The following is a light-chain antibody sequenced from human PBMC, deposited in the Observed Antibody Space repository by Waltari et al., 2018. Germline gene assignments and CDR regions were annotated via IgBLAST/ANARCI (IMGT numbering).Light chain of an antibody. Sequence: DIQMTQSPSSLSASVGDRVTITYRSSQTIRRYLNWYQQKPGKAPKLLTYAAPSLQSGAPSRFSGSGSGTDFTLTISSLQPEDFASYYCQQTYSSPLTFGGGTK. CDR2: AAP. CDR3: QQTYSSPLT. J-gene: IGKJ4*01. V-gene: IGKV1-39*01. CDR1: QTIRRY.